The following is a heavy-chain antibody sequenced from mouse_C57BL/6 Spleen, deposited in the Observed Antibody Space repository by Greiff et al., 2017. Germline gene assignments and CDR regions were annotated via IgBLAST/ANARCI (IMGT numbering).Heavy chain of an antibody. CDR2: FYPGSGSI. J-gene: IGHJ2*01. V-gene: IGHV1-62-2*01. CDR3: ARQETIDDGYGY. D-gene: IGHD2-3*01. CDR1: GYTFTEYS. Sequence: QVQLQQSGAELVKPGASVKLSCKASGYTFTEYSIHWVKQRSGQGLEWIGWFYPGSGSIKYNEKFKDKATLTADKSSSTVYMELSRMTSEDSAVYCCARQETIDDGYGYWGQGTTLTVAS.